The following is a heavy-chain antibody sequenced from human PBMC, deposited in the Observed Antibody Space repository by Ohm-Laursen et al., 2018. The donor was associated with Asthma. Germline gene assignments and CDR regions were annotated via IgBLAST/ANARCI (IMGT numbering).Heavy chain of an antibody. CDR2: FIPIFGTA. J-gene: IGHJ5*02. CDR3: ARAQPVYDSSGYYNH. Sequence: SSVKVSCKASGGTFSSYAISWVRQAPGQGLEWMGGFIPIFGTANYAQKFQGRVTITADESTSTAYMELSSLRSEDTAVYYCARAQPVYDSSGYYNHWGQGPLVTVSS. V-gene: IGHV1-69*01. D-gene: IGHD3-22*01. CDR1: GGTFSSYA.